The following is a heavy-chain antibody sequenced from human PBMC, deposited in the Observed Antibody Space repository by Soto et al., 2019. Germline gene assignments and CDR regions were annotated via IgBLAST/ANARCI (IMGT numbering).Heavy chain of an antibody. CDR3: AKGTHTSSWSANDC. V-gene: IGHV4-59*01. CDR2: IYYSGST. Sequence: SETLSLTCTVSGGSISSYYWIWIRQPPGKGLEWIGYIYYSGSTNYNPSLKSRVTISVDTSKNQFSLKLSSVTAADTATYYCAKGTHTSSWSANDCWGQGTLVTVSS. J-gene: IGHJ4*02. CDR1: GGSISSYY. D-gene: IGHD2-2*01.